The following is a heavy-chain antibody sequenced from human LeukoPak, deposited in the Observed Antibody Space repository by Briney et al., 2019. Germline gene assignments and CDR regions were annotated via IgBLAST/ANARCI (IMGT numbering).Heavy chain of an antibody. V-gene: IGHV1-24*01. D-gene: IGHD3-10*01. CDR3: ATGIRGMVRGVIIYDY. Sequence: ATVKVSCKVSGYTLTDLSMHWVREAPAKGLEWMGGFDPEDGETIYAQKFQGRVTMTEDTSTDTAYMELSSLRSEDTAVYYCATGIRGMVRGVIIYDYWGQGTLVTVSS. CDR2: FDPEDGET. CDR1: GYTLTDLS. J-gene: IGHJ4*02.